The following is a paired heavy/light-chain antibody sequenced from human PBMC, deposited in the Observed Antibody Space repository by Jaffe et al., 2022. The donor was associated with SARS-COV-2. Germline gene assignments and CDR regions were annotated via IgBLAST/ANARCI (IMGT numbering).Heavy chain of an antibody. V-gene: IGHV1-24*01. J-gene: IGHJ3*02. CDR2: FDPEDGET. CDR3: ATDLSSFGPRAFAI. Sequence: QVQLIQSGPEVKKPGASLKVSCKASGYPLVDLAVHWVRQAPGKGLEWVGGFDPEDGETTYAQKFQGRVSLTQDTSTDTAYMEVRSLRSEDAAIYYCATDLSSFGPRAFAIWGQGTLVTVAS. CDR1: GYPLVDLA. D-gene: IGHD3-3*01.
Light chain of an antibody. CDR3: QQRLVSRVS. J-gene: IGKJ3*01. Sequence: EIVLTQSPDTLSVSPGESATLSCRASQSVGKSLAWYQQKPGRAPRLLIRDASSRDIGIPPRFRGSGSGTDFTLTISSLEPEDFAVYYCQQRLVSRVSFGPGTRVDIK. CDR1: QSVGKS. V-gene: IGKV3-11*01. CDR2: DAS.